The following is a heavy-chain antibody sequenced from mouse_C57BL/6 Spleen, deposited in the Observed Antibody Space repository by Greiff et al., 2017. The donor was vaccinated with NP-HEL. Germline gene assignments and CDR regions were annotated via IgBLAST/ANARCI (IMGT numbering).Heavy chain of an antibody. J-gene: IGHJ3*01. Sequence: VQLQQSGAELVRPGASVTLSCKALGYTFTDYEMHWVKQTPVHGLEWIGAIDPETGGTAYNQTFKGKAILTADKSSSTAYMELRSLTSEDSAVYYCTSITTVVAPFAYWGQGTLVTVSA. D-gene: IGHD1-1*01. CDR1: GYTFTDYE. CDR3: TSITTVVAPFAY. CDR2: IDPETGGT. V-gene: IGHV1-15*01.